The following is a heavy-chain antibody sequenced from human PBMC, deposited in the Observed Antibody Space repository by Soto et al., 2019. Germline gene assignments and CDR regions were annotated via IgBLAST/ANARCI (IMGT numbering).Heavy chain of an antibody. CDR3: ASDYGSGVEMDV. Sequence: ASVKVSCKPSGYTFSGYYVHWVRQAPGQGLEWMGVFKPTGGGSTSYAQRIQGRVTVTRDTSTSTVYMELGSLRFDDTAVYFCASDYGSGVEMDVWGQGTRVTVSS. CDR1: GYTFSGYY. CDR2: FKPTGGGST. J-gene: IGHJ6*02. D-gene: IGHD3-10*01. V-gene: IGHV1-46*01.